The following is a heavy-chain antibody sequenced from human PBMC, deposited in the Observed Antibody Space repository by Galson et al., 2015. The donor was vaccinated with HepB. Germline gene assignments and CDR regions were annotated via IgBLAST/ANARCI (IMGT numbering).Heavy chain of an antibody. CDR3: ARHDFWNYSPPD. J-gene: IGHJ3*01. V-gene: IGHV4-39*01. D-gene: IGHD1-7*01. CDR2: FYNNGNT. Sequence: LSLTCIVSGDSISSSSYYWGWFRQPPMKGLEWIGNFYNNGNTYYNPSLKSRVTISVDMSKNQFSLNLRAVTAADTAVYYCARHDFWNYSPPDWGQGTMVSVS. CDR1: GDSISSSSYY.